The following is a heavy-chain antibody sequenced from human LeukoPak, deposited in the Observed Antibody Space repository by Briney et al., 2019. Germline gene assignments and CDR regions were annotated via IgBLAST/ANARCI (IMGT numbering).Heavy chain of an antibody. CDR2: IKQDGIEK. CDR1: GFTFSSYW. J-gene: IGHJ6*03. D-gene: IGHD1-26*01. V-gene: IGHV3-7*04. Sequence: GGSLRLSCAASGFTFSSYWMSWVRQAPGKGLEWVANIKQDGIEKYYVDSVKGRFTISRDDAKNSLYLQMNSLRAEDAAVYYCARGTTNSGSYYFVYYYYYMDVWGKGTTVTVSS. CDR3: ARGTTNSGSYYFVYYYYYMDV.